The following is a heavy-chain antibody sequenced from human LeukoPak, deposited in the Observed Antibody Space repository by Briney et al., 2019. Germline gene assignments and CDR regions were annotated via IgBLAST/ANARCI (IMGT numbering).Heavy chain of an antibody. Sequence: GASVKVSCKASGYTFTGYYMFWVRQAPGQGLEWMEWINPNTGATKYGQNFQGRVTLTRDTSIRTTFMELSSLRSDDTAVYYCARDERYCNGDNHYPDLGYWGQGTLVTVSS. J-gene: IGHJ4*02. D-gene: IGHD2-15*01. V-gene: IGHV1-2*02. CDR1: GYTFTGYY. CDR2: INPNTGAT. CDR3: ARDERYCNGDNHYPDLGY.